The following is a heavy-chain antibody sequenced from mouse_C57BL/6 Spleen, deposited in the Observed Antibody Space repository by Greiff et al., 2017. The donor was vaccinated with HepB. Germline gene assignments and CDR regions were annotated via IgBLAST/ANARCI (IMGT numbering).Heavy chain of an antibody. CDR2: ISSVGSYT. CDR3: ARQYYGSSYGYWYFDV. CDR1: GFTFSSYG. Sequence: EVKVEESGGDLVKPGGSLKLSCAASGFTFSSYGMSWVRQTPDKRLEWVATISSVGSYTYYPDSVKGRFTISRDNAKNTLYLQMSSLKSEDTAMYYCARQYYGSSYGYWYFDVWGTGTTVTVSS. V-gene: IGHV5-6*02. D-gene: IGHD1-1*01. J-gene: IGHJ1*03.